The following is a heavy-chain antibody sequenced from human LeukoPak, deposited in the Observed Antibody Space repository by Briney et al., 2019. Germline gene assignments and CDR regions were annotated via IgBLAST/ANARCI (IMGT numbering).Heavy chain of an antibody. D-gene: IGHD3-3*01. CDR1: GFTFRTYG. CDR2: IRFDGNTE. V-gene: IGHV3-30*02. Sequence: GGSLRLSCVASGFTFRTYGMHWVRQAPGKGLEWVAFIRFDGNTEKYADSVKGRFTISRDNSKNTLYLQMNSLRAGDTAVYYCARDSAPLRFLEWLSSPFDYWGQGTLVTVSS. J-gene: IGHJ4*02. CDR3: ARDSAPLRFLEWLSSPFDY.